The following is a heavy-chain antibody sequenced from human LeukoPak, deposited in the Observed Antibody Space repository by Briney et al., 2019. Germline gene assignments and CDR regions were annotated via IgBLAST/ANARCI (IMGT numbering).Heavy chain of an antibody. CDR3: ARGSQSGYDYRWCAP. CDR1: GGSFSGYY. CDR2: INHSGST. V-gene: IGHV4-34*01. D-gene: IGHD5-12*01. Sequence: SETLSLTCAVYGGSFSGYYWSWIRQPPGKGLEWIGEINHSGSTNYNPSLKSRVTISVDTSKNQFSLKLSSVTAADTAVYYCARGSQSGYDYRWCAPWGQGTLVTVSS. J-gene: IGHJ5*02.